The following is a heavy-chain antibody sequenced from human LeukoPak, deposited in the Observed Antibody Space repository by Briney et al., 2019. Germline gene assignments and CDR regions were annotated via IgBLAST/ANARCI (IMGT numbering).Heavy chain of an antibody. J-gene: IGHJ4*02. CDR3: ARVPTVTFFDY. D-gene: IGHD4-17*01. CDR2: IYYSDNI. V-gene: IGHV4-34*01. Sequence: SETLSLTCAVYSGSFSGYYWGWVRQPPGKGLEWIGSIYYSDNIYYNPSLKSRVTISVDTSKNQFSLKLSSVTAADTAVYYCARVPTVTFFDYWGQGTLVTVSS. CDR1: SGSFSGYY.